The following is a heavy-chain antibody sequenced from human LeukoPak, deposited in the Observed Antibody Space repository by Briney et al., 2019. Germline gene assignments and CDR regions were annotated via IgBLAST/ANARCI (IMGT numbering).Heavy chain of an antibody. Sequence: PGGSLRLSCTASGFTFGDYAMSWVRQAPGKGLEWVGFIRSKAYGGTTEYAASVKGRFTISRDDSKSIAYLQMNSLKTEGTAVYYCTRDPRGSYGPDAFDIWGQGTMVTVSS. V-gene: IGHV3-49*04. D-gene: IGHD1-26*01. CDR3: TRDPRGSYGPDAFDI. CDR1: GFTFGDYA. J-gene: IGHJ3*02. CDR2: IRSKAYGGTT.